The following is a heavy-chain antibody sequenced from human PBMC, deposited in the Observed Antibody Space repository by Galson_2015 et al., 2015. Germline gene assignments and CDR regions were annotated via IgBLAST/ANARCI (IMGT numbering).Heavy chain of an antibody. CDR1: GFTFSSYW. J-gene: IGHJ4*02. CDR2: ISRDGSST. CDR3: AREYGANRPYYFDY. V-gene: IGHV3-74*01. Sequence: SLRLSCAASGFTFSSYWVHWVRQAPGKGLVWVSRISRDGSSTTYADSVKGRFTISRDNAKNTLYLQMNSLRAEDTAVYYCAREYGANRPYYFDYWGQGTLVTVSS. D-gene: IGHD4-23*01.